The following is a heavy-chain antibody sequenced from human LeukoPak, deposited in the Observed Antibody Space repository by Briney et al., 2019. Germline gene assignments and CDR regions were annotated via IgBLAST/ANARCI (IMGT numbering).Heavy chain of an antibody. V-gene: IGHV1-69*05. D-gene: IGHD3-10*01. J-gene: IGHJ6*03. Sequence: GSSVKVSCEASGGTFSRFSINWLRQAPGQGLEWMGGVIPMFGTTDYAQKFQGRVTITTDESTSTAYMELSSLRSEDTAVYYCARGYYGSGSLLYYYYYYYMDVWGKGTTVTISS. CDR2: VIPMFGTT. CDR1: GGTFSRFS. CDR3: ARGYYGSGSLLYYYYYYYMDV.